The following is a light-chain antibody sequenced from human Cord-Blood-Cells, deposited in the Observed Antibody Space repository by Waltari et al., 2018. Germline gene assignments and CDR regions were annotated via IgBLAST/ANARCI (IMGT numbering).Light chain of an antibody. V-gene: IGKV1-39*01. CDR3: QQSYSTPFT. Sequence: DIQMTQSPSSLSASVGDRVTITCRASQSISSYLNWSQQKPGKAPKLLIYAASSFQSGVPSRFSGSGSGTDFTLTISSLQPEDFATYYCQQSYSTPFTFGPGTKVDIK. CDR2: AAS. CDR1: QSISSY. J-gene: IGKJ3*01.